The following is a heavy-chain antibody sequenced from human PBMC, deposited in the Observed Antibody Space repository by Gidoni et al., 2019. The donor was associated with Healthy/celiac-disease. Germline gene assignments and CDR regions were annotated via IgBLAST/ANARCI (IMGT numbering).Heavy chain of an antibody. CDR2: INHSGST. CDR1: GGSFSASY. D-gene: IGHD6-19*01. CDR3: ASRRGGWTKIAVAGTRNKPLDY. Sequence: QVQLQQWGAGLLKPSETLSLTCAVYGGSFSASYWTWIRQPPGKGLEGIGEINHSGSTNYNPSLKSRVTISVDTSKNQFSLKLSSVTAADTAVYYCASRRGGWTKIAVAGTRNKPLDYWGQGTLVTVSS. V-gene: IGHV4-34*01. J-gene: IGHJ4*02.